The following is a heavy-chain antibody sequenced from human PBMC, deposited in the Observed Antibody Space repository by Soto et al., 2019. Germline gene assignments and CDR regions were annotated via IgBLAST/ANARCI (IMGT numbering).Heavy chain of an antibody. CDR3: ARAYWSGTSCRTYYFDY. D-gene: IGHD2-2*01. CDR1: GGTFSSYA. V-gene: IGHV1-69*06. Sequence: QVQLVQSGAEVKKPGSSVKVSCKASGGTFSSYAISWVRQAPGQGLEWMGGIIPIFGTANYAQKFQGRVTITANKSTSTAYMELSSRRSEDTAVYYCARAYWSGTSCRTYYFDYWGQGTLVTVCS. J-gene: IGHJ4*02. CDR2: IIPIFGTA.